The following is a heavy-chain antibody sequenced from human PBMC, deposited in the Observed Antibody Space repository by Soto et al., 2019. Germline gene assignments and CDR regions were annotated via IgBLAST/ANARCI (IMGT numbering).Heavy chain of an antibody. D-gene: IGHD6-19*01. V-gene: IGHV1-3*01. J-gene: IGHJ4*02. CDR1: GYTFTSYA. Sequence: QVQLVQSGAEVKKPGAAVKVSCKASGYTFTSYAMHWVRQAPGQRLEWMGWINAGNGNTKYSQKFQGRVTITRDTSASTAYMELSSLRSEDTAVYYCARGLAPYYFDYWGQGTLVTVSS. CDR3: ARGLAPYYFDY. CDR2: INAGNGNT.